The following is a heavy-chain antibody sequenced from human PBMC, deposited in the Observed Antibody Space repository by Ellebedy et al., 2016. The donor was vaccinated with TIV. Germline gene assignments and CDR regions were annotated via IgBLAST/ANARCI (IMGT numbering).Heavy chain of an antibody. Sequence: PGGSLRLSCEASGFVFSDYNINWVRQAPGRGLEWVSSISGRGTFIYYAASVEGRFTISRDNAKKSVFLHMDRLTAGDTARYYCARDEGRYGDSPPDSWGHGTQVTVSS. J-gene: IGHJ5*01. V-gene: IGHV3-21*01. CDR3: ARDEGRYGDSPPDS. CDR2: ISGRGTFI. CDR1: GFVFSDYN. D-gene: IGHD2-21*01.